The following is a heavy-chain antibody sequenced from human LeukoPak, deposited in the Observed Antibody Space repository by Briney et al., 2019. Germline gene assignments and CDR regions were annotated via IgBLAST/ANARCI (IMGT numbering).Heavy chain of an antibody. CDR1: GGSFSGYY. CDR3: ARPPTYRIEGTR. V-gene: IGHV4-34*01. D-gene: IGHD1-26*01. CDR2: INHSGST. J-gene: IGHJ3*01. Sequence: SETLSLTCAVYGGSFSGYYWSWIRQPPGKGLEWIGEINHSGSTNYNPSLKSRVTISVDTSKNQFSLKLSSVTAADTAVYYCARPPTYRIEGTRWGQGKMVTVSS.